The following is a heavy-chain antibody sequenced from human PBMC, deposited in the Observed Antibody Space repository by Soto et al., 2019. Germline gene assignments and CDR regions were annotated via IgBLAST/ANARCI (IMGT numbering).Heavy chain of an antibody. Sequence: QVQLQESGPGLVKPSETLSLTCTVSGGSISSYYWSWIRQPPGKGLDWIGYIYYSGSTNYNPSLRSRVPMSVDTSKNQFSLKLSSVTAADTAVYYCARARIAAAGTGYYYMDVWGKGTTVTVSS. CDR1: GGSISSYY. V-gene: IGHV4-59*01. D-gene: IGHD6-13*01. CDR2: IYYSGST. J-gene: IGHJ6*03. CDR3: ARARIAAAGTGYYYMDV.